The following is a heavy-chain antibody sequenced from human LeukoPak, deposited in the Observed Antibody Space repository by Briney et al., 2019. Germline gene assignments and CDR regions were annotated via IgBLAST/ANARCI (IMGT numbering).Heavy chain of an antibody. Sequence: GASVKVSCKVSGYTLTELSMHWVRQAPGKRLEWMGGFDPEDGETIYAQKFQGRVTMTEDTSTDTAYMELSSLRSEDTAVYYCATGAYYDSSGYYYGGDYWGQGTLVTVSS. CDR2: FDPEDGET. V-gene: IGHV1-24*01. J-gene: IGHJ4*02. CDR3: ATGAYYDSSGYYYGGDY. CDR1: GYTLTELS. D-gene: IGHD3-22*01.